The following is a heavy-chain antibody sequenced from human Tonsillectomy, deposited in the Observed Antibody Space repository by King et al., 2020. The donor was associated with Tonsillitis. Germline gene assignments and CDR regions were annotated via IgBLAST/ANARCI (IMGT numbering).Heavy chain of an antibody. CDR3: ERNWYGSDNTFDY. V-gene: IGHV1-69*01. J-gene: IGHJ4*02. D-gene: IGHD6-19*01. CDR2: IIPIFGTA. Sequence: VQLVESGAEVKRPGSSVKVSCKASGGTFSSYVISWVRQAPGQGLEWMGGIIPIFGTANYAQKFRGRVTITADESTSTAYMELSSLRSEDTAVYYCERNWYGSDNTFDYWGQGTLVTVSS. CDR1: GGTFSSYV.